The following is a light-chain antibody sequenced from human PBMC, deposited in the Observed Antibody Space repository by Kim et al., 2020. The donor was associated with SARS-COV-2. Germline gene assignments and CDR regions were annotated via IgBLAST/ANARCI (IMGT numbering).Light chain of an antibody. J-gene: IGLJ1*01. Sequence: PVQKIPISCSGSSSNMWKNYVSCYQQLPGTVPKLLSYDNDKRPSGIPDRFSGSKSGTSATLVITGLQTGDEADYYCGTWDHSLSVAFGTGTKVTVL. CDR2: DND. CDR1: SSNMWKNY. CDR3: GTWDHSLSVA. V-gene: IGLV1-51*01.